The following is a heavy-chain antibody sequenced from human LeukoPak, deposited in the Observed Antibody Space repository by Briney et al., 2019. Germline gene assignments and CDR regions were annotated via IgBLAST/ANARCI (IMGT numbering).Heavy chain of an antibody. CDR2: ISTYNGNA. Sequence: ASVKVSCKTSGYTFTYFGITWVRQAPGQGLEWMGWISTYNGNAKYAQNLQGRVTMTTDTSTTTVYMELRSLRSDDTAVYYCARDLKGHGDSPDIWGQGTMVTVSS. D-gene: IGHD4-17*01. V-gene: IGHV1-18*01. CDR1: GYTFTYFG. J-gene: IGHJ3*02. CDR3: ARDLKGHGDSPDI.